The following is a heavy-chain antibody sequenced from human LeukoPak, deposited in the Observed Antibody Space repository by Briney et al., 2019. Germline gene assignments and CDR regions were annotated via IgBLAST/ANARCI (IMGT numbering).Heavy chain of an antibody. CDR3: ARGPYCSGGTCYLNYYYYMDV. D-gene: IGHD2-15*01. V-gene: IGHV1-69*13. CDR1: GGTFSSYA. Sequence: GASVKVSCKASGGTFSSYAISWVRQAPGQGLEWMGGIIPIFGTANYAQRFQGRVTITADESTSTAYMELSSLRSEDTAVYYCARGPYCSGGTCYLNYYYYMDVWGKGTTVTVSS. CDR2: IIPIFGTA. J-gene: IGHJ6*03.